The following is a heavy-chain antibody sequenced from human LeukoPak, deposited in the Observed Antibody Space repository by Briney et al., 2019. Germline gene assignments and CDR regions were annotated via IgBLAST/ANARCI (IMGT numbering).Heavy chain of an antibody. Sequence: SETLSLTCTLSGGSISSSSYYWGWIRQPPGKGLEWIGSIYYSGSTYYNPSLKSRVTISVDTSKNQFSLKLSSVTAADTAVYYCARWYDFWSGYSPSYFDYWGQGTLVTVSS. CDR2: IYYSGST. CDR3: ARWYDFWSGYSPSYFDY. J-gene: IGHJ4*02. CDR1: GGSISSSSYY. D-gene: IGHD3-3*01. V-gene: IGHV4-39*01.